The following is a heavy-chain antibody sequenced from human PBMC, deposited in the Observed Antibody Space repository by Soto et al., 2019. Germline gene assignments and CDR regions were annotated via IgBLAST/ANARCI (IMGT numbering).Heavy chain of an antibody. J-gene: IGHJ4*02. V-gene: IGHV4-59*01. CDR1: GGYISSYY. D-gene: IGHD3-22*01. CDR3: ARNRGLSYSSGYYHIKEFDY. CDR2: IYYSGST. Sequence: SESLSLTCTVSGGYISSYYWSWIRQPSGKGLEWIGYIYYSGSTNYNPSLKSRVTISVDTSKNQFSLKLSSVTAADMAVYYCARNRGLSYSSGYYHIKEFDYWGQGTLVTVS.